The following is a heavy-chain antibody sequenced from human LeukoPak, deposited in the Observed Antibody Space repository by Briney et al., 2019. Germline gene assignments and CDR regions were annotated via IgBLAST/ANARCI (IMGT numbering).Heavy chain of an antibody. V-gene: IGHV4-59*08. CDR2: IYYSGST. CDR3: AATMVRGATYYYYGMDV. D-gene: IGHD3-10*01. Sequence: SVTLSLTCTVSGGSISSYYWSWIRQPPGKGLEWIGYIYYSGSTNYNPSLKSRVTISVDTSKYQFSLKLSSVTAADTAVYYCAATMVRGATYYYYGMDVWGQGTTVTVS. CDR1: GGSISSYY. J-gene: IGHJ6*02.